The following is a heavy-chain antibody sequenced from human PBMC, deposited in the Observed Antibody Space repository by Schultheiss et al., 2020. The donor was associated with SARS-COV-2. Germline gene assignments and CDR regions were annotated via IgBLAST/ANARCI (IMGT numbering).Heavy chain of an antibody. CDR3: ARALMMTTVDY. J-gene: IGHJ4*02. CDR1: GGSISSSSYY. V-gene: IGHV4-39*01. Sequence: SETLSLTCTVSGGSISSSSYYWGWIRQPPGKGLEWIGSIYYSGSTYYNPSLKSRVTISVDTSKNQFSLKLSSVTAADTAVYYCARALMMTTVDYWGQGTLVTVSS. CDR2: IYYSGST. D-gene: IGHD4-11*01.